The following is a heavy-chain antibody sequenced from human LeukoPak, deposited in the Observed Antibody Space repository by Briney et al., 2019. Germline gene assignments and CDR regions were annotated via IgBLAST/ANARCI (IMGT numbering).Heavy chain of an antibody. D-gene: IGHD3-9*01. CDR1: EYTFTSYD. J-gene: IGHJ6*03. CDR3: ARSFHVTYYDILTGYYRYYYYYMDV. Sequence: GASVKVSCKASEYTFTSYDINWVRQATGQGLEWMGWMNPNGGNTGYAQKFQGRVTMTRNTSISTAYMELSSLRSEDTAVYYCARSFHVTYYDILTGYYRYYYYYMDVWGKGTTVTVSS. V-gene: IGHV1-8*01. CDR2: MNPNGGNT.